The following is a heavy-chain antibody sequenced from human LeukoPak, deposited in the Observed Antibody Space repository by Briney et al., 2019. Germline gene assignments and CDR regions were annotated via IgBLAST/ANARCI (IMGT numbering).Heavy chain of an antibody. CDR1: GFTVSSYY. CDR2: LYSDGAT. V-gene: IGHV3-66*01. D-gene: IGHD3-10*01. Sequence: GGSLRLSCAASGFTVSSYYMNWVRQAPGKGLQWVSILYSDGATYYADSVKGRFTISRDNSRSTLYLQMNSLRAEDTAVYYCARGDYYGSGSPWGYYFDYWGQGTLVTVSS. CDR3: ARGDYYGSGSPWGYYFDY. J-gene: IGHJ4*02.